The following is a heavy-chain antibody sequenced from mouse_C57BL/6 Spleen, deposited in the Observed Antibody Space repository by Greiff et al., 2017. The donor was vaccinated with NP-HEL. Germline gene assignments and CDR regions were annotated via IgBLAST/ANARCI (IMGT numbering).Heavy chain of an antibody. V-gene: IGHV1-82*01. CDR3: ARDALGAMDY. CDR2: IYPGDGDT. CDR1: GYAFTSSW. Sequence: QVQLQQSGPELVKPGASVKISCKASGYAFTSSWMNWVKQRPGKGLEWIGRIYPGDGDTNYNGKFKGKATLTADKSSSTAYMQLSSLTSEDSAVYFCARDALGAMDYWGQGTSVTVSS. D-gene: IGHD4-1*01. J-gene: IGHJ4*01.